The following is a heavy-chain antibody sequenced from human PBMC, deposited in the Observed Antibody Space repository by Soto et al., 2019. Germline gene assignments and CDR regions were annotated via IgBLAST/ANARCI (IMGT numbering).Heavy chain of an antibody. V-gene: IGHV3-30*18. D-gene: IGHD1-26*01. CDR3: AKSLRYSGSYYPHFDY. J-gene: IGHJ4*02. CDR1: GFTFSSYG. Sequence: QVQLVESGGGVVQPGRSLRLSCAASGFTFSSYGMHWVRQAPGKGLEWVAVISYDGSNKYYADSVKGRFTISRDNSKNTLYLQMNSLRAEDTAVYYCAKSLRYSGSYYPHFDYWGQGTLVTVSS. CDR2: ISYDGSNK.